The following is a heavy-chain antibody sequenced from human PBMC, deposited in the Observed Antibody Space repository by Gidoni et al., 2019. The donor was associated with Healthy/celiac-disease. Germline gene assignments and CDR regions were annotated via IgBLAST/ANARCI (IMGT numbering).Heavy chain of an antibody. J-gene: IGHJ6*02. D-gene: IGHD2-2*02. Sequence: QVQLVQSGAEVKKPGASVKVSCKASGYTFTSYDINWVRQATGQGLEWMGWMNPNSGNTGCAPKFQGRVTMTRNTSISTAYMELSSLRSEDTAVYYCAGGPGCSSTSCYTLFYYYYGMDVWGQGTTVTVSS. CDR1: GYTFTSYD. V-gene: IGHV1-8*01. CDR2: MNPNSGNT. CDR3: AGGPGCSSTSCYTLFYYYYGMDV.